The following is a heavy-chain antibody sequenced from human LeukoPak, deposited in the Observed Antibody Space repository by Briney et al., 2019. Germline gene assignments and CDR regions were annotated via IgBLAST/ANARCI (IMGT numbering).Heavy chain of an antibody. CDR1: GFTFSSYS. J-gene: IGHJ4*02. V-gene: IGHV3-21*01. CDR3: AKGGNTAMVTTYFDY. CDR2: ISSSSSYI. Sequence: GGSLRLSCAASGFTFSSYSMNWVRQAPGKGLEWVSSISSSSSYIYYADSVKGRFTISRDNAKNSLYLQMNSLRAEDTAVYYCAKGGNTAMVTTYFDYWGQGTLVTVSS. D-gene: IGHD5-18*01.